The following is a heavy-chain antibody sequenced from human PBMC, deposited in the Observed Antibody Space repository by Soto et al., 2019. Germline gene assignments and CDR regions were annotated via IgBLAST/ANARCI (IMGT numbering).Heavy chain of an antibody. CDR1: GFTFDDYA. CDR2: ISWNSGSI. CDR3: TRTLPLISGYDYQNDY. J-gene: IGHJ4*02. Sequence: SLKISCAASGFTFDDYAVHWVRQAPGKGLEWVSGISWNSGSIGYADSVKGRFTISRDDSKSIAYLQMNSLKTEDTAVYYCTRTLPLISGYDYQNDYWGQGTLVTVSS. V-gene: IGHV3-9*01. D-gene: IGHD5-12*01.